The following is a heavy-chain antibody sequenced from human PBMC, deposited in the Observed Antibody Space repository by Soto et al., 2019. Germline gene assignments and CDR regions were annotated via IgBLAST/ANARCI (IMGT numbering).Heavy chain of an antibody. CDR3: TRGPRSTSTGTGAF. CDR1: GFTFSMYW. CDR2: INDDGIST. V-gene: IGHV3-74*01. J-gene: IGHJ4*02. Sequence: GGSLRLSCAASGFTFSMYWMHWVRQVPGKGPEWVSRINDDGISTNYADSVKGRFTISRDNAKNTLYLQMNALRVEDTAVYCCTRGPRSTSTGTGAFWGQGTLVTVSS. D-gene: IGHD1-1*01.